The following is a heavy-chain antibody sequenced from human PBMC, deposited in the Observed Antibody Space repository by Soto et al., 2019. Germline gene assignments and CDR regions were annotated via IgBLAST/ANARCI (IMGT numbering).Heavy chain of an antibody. CDR2: IYPGDSDT. J-gene: IGHJ6*02. CDR1: GYSFTSYW. CDR3: ARQRALQLWPPPGYYYGMDV. D-gene: IGHD5-18*01. Sequence: PGESLKISCKGSGYSFTSYWIGWVRQMPGKGLEWMGIIYPGDSDTRYSPSLQGQVTISADKSISTAYLQWSSLKASDTAMYYCARQRALQLWPPPGYYYGMDVWGQGTTVTVSS. V-gene: IGHV5-51*01.